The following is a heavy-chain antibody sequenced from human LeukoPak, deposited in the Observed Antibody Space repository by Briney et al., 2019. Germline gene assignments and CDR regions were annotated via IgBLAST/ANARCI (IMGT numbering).Heavy chain of an antibody. D-gene: IGHD3-10*01. J-gene: IGHJ3*02. Sequence: GASVKVSCKASGYTFTGYYMHWVRQAPGQGLEWMGWINPNSGGTNYAQKLQGRVTMTTDTSTSTAYMELRSLRSDDTAVYYCASGGSEVMWGDAFDIWGQGTMVTVSS. CDR3: ASGGSEVMWGDAFDI. V-gene: IGHV1-2*02. CDR2: INPNSGGT. CDR1: GYTFTGYY.